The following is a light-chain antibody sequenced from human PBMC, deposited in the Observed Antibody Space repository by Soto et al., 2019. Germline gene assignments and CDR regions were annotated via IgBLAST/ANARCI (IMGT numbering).Light chain of an antibody. CDR2: KAS. V-gene: IGKV1-5*03. CDR1: QSIGIC. J-gene: IGKJ1*01. Sequence: IQMTQSPSTLSASVGDRVAITCRASQSIGICLAWYQKKPGKAPRFLVYKASTLQTGVPSRFSGSGSGTEFTLTISSLQPDDFATYYCQQYNDYSWTFGQGTKVEIQ. CDR3: QQYNDYSWT.